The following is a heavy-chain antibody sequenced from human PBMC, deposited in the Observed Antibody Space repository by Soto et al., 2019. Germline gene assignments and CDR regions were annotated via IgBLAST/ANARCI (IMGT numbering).Heavy chain of an antibody. J-gene: IGHJ4*02. CDR3: AKDEKEVIADYFDC. CDR2: VSGSGDSGTGDRT. CDR1: GFTIIDCG. V-gene: IGHV3-23*01. D-gene: IGHD4-4*01. Sequence: SVPAVILSFAVSGFTIIDCGMSWICQAAGKRLEWFSGVSGSGDSGTGDRTYYADCVKGRLTISRANSKHTRYLQMNSLRAEDTAVYYCAKDEKEVIADYFDCWEQGT.